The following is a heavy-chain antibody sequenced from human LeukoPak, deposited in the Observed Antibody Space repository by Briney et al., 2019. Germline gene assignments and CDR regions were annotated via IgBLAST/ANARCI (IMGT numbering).Heavy chain of an antibody. CDR3: STPSF. CDR1: GFIFTNAW. CDR2: IKSKTDGGTI. V-gene: IGHV3-15*07. Sequence: GGSLRLSCATSGFIFTNAWMKWVRQAPGKGLEWVGRIKSKTDGGTIDYAAPVKGRFTISRDDSKNTLYLQMDNLKTEDTAIYYCSTPSFWGQGTLVTVSS. J-gene: IGHJ4*02.